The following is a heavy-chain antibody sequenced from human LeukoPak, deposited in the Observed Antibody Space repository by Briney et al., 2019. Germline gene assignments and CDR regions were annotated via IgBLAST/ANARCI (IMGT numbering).Heavy chain of an antibody. CDR3: STPSF. CDR1: GFIFTNAW. CDR2: IKSKTDGGTI. V-gene: IGHV3-15*07. Sequence: GGSLRLSCATSGFIFTNAWMKWVRQAPGKGLEWVGRIKSKTDGGTIDYAAPVKGRFTISRDDSKNTLYLQMDNLKTEDTAIYYCSTPSFWGQGTLVTVSS. J-gene: IGHJ4*02.